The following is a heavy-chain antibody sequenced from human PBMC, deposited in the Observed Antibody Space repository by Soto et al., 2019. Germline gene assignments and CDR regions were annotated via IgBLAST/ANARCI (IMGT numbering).Heavy chain of an antibody. D-gene: IGHD6-13*01. CDR1: GFSLSTSGVG. V-gene: IGHV2-5*02. J-gene: IGHJ5*02. Sequence: SGPTLVNPTQTLTLTCTFSGFSLSTSGVGVGWIRQPPGKALEWLALIYWDDDKRYSPSLKSRLTITKDTSKNQVVLTMTNMDPVDTATYYCARARQLVLFGQEGFDPWGQGTLVTVPQ. CDR3: ARARQLVLFGQEGFDP. CDR2: IYWDDDK.